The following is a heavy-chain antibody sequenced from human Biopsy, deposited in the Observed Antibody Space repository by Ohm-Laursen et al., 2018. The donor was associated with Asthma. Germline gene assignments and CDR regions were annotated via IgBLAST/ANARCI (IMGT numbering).Heavy chain of an antibody. V-gene: IGHV3-53*01. CDR3: ARGDSSNWSHYYFDY. D-gene: IGHD3-22*01. Sequence: SLRLSCTASGFAVRRDYMFWVRQAPGKGLDWVSVIYSGGTSHTADSVRGRFTISRDYSKNTLYLQMHSLRAEDRAVYFCARGDSSNWSHYYFDYWGQGTLVTVSS. J-gene: IGHJ4*02. CDR2: IYSGGTS. CDR1: GFAVRRDY.